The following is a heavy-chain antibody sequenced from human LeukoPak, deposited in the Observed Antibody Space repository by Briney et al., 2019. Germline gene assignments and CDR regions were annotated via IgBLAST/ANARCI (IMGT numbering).Heavy chain of an antibody. J-gene: IGHJ3*02. Sequence: GGSLRLSCAASAFTFSDYYMNWIRQAPGKGLEWVSCISSSGGTMYYADSLKGRFTISRDNAKNSLYLQMNSLRAEDTAVYYCARDLSAGGYYLIYDAFDIWGQGTMVTVSS. D-gene: IGHD3-22*01. CDR1: AFTFSDYY. V-gene: IGHV3-11*04. CDR2: ISSSGGTM. CDR3: ARDLSAGGYYLIYDAFDI.